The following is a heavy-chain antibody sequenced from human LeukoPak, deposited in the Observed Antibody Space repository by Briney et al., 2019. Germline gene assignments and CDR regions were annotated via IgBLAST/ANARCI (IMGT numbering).Heavy chain of an antibody. D-gene: IGHD4-17*01. Sequence: GASVKVSCKASGYTFTGYYMHWVRQAPGQGLEWMGRINPNSGGTNYAQKFQGRVTTTRDTSISTAYMELSRLRSDDTAVYYCARERMTTVTTDYYYYMDVWGKGTTVTVSS. CDR2: INPNSGGT. V-gene: IGHV1-2*06. CDR1: GYTFTGYY. CDR3: ARERMTTVTTDYYYYMDV. J-gene: IGHJ6*03.